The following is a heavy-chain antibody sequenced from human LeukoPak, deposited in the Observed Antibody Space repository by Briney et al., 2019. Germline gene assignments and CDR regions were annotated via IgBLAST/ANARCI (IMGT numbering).Heavy chain of an antibody. J-gene: IGHJ4*02. CDR1: GGSFSGYY. V-gene: IGHV4-34*01. CDR2: IYHSGRT. CDR3: ARLRRSRLAEFDY. D-gene: IGHD3-3*02. Sequence: SETLSLTCAVYGGSFSGYYWSWIRQPPGKGLEWIGSIYHSGRTFYNPSLESRVTISVDTSKNQFSLKLSSLTAADTAVYYCARLRRSRLAEFDYWGQGTLVTVSS.